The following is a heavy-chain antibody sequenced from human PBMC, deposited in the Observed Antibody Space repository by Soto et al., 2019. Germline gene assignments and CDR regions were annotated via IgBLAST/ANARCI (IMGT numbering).Heavy chain of an antibody. CDR3: ARDLDGLHDDTSGPFPRPG. D-gene: IGHD3-22*01. CDR2: INHRGSL. CDR1: GGSMTSGDQY. Sequence: ASETLSLTCTVTGGSMTSGDQYWTWIRHRPGEGLEWFGYINHRGSLYYNPSLKSRVSMSVDTSKNQFSLNLSSVTAADTAVYYCARDLDGLHDDTSGPFPRPGWGQGTLVTVSS. V-gene: IGHV4-31*03. J-gene: IGHJ1*01.